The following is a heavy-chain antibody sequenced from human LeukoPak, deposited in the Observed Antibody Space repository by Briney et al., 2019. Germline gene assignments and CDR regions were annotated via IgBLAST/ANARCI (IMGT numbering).Heavy chain of an antibody. J-gene: IGHJ6*03. CDR3: AKEKDRYSSSWYDYYYYYMDV. D-gene: IGHD6-13*01. CDR2: IRYDGINK. Sequence: GGSLRLSCAASGFSFSTYGMHWVRQAPGKGLEWVAFIRYDGINKFYADSVKGRFTISRDTSKNTLYLQMNSLRAEDTAVYYCAKEKDRYSSSWYDYYYYYMDVWGKGTTVTVSS. CDR1: GFSFSTYG. V-gene: IGHV3-30*02.